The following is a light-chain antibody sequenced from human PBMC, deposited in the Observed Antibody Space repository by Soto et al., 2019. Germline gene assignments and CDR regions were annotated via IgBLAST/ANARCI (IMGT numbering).Light chain of an antibody. CDR2: DAS. CDR1: QSVHTD. Sequence: EIVMTQSPATLSVSPGEGATLSCRASQSVHTDLAWYQQKPGQAPRLLIYDASTRATGIPARFSGSGSGTDFTLTISSLQSEDFAVYYCQQYTNWPPLTCGGGTKVEI. CDR3: QQYTNWPPLT. V-gene: IGKV3-15*01. J-gene: IGKJ4*01.